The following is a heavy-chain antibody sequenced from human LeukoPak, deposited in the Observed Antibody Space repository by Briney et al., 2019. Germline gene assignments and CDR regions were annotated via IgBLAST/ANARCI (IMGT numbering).Heavy chain of an antibody. Sequence: SQTLSLTCAVSGGSISSGGYSWSWIRQPPGKGLEWIGYIYHSGSTYYNPSLKSRVTISVDTSKNQFSLKLSSVTAADTAVYYCARARRYGSGRFVATGGMDVWGQGTTVTVSS. CDR3: ARARRYGSGRFVATGGMDV. V-gene: IGHV4-30-2*01. CDR2: IYHSGST. CDR1: GGSISSGGYS. J-gene: IGHJ6*02. D-gene: IGHD3-10*01.